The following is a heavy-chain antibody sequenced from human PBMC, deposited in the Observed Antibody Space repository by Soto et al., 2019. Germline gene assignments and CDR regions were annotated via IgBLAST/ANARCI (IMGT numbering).Heavy chain of an antibody. J-gene: IGHJ4*02. V-gene: IGHV1-69*02. CDR1: GDTFSFYT. CDR3: AASYGSGYRAFDY. CDR2: INPIVSMS. D-gene: IGHD3-10*01. Sequence: SVKVSCKASGDTFSFYTIDWVRQAPGLGLEWVGRINPIVSMSNYAQKFQGRVSMTADKSTSTAYMELRSLRSDDTAMYFCAASYGSGYRAFDYWGQGALVTVSS.